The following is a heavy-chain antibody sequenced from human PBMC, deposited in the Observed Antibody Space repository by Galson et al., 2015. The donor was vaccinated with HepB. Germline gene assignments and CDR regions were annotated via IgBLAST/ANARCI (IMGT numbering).Heavy chain of an antibody. Sequence: SLRLSCAASGFTFSSYGMHWVRQAPGKGLEWVAVISYDGSNKYYADSVKGRFTISRDNSKNTLYLQMNSLRAEDTAVYYCSRALRGRYFDWPPGYYGMDVWGQGTTVTVSS. V-gene: IGHV3-30*03. CDR2: ISYDGSNK. D-gene: IGHD3-9*01. J-gene: IGHJ6*02. CDR3: SRALRGRYFDWPPGYYGMDV. CDR1: GFTFSSYG.